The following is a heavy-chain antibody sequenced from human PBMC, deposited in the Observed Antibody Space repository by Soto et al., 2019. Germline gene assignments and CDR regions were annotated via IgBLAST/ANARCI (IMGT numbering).Heavy chain of an antibody. J-gene: IGHJ4*02. D-gene: IGHD3-16*01. CDR2: INNDGSTT. CDR1: GFTFSSYW. CDR3: ARGRVGGWLQPYYFDY. V-gene: IGHV3-74*01. Sequence: EVQLVESGGGLVQPGGSLRLSCAASGFTFSSYWMYWVRQAPGKGLVWVSRINNDGSTTTYADSVRGRFTISRDNAKNTLYLQMNSLRDEDTAVYYCARGRVGGWLQPYYFDYWGQGTLVTVSS.